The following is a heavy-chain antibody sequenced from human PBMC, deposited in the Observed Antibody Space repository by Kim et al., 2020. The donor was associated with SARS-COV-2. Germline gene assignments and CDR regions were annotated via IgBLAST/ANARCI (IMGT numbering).Heavy chain of an antibody. CDR3: ARDRAVAGTGLDYYYYYYGMDV. D-gene: IGHD6-19*01. CDR2: IWYDGSNK. J-gene: IGHJ6*02. V-gene: IGHV3-33*01. CDR1: GFTFSSYG. Sequence: GGSLRLSCAASGFTFSSYGMHWVRQAPGKGLEWVAVIWYDGSNKYYADSVKGRFTISRDNSKNTLYLQMNSLRAEDTAVYYCARDRAVAGTGLDYYYYYYGMDVWGQGTTVTVSS.